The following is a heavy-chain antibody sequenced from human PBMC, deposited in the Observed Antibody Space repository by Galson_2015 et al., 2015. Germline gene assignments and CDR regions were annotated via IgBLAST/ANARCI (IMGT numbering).Heavy chain of an antibody. CDR3: ARGLAAAANDVFDI. D-gene: IGHD6-13*01. Sequence: SLRLSCAASGFTVSSNYMSWVRQAPGKGLEWVSVIYSGGSTYYADSVKGRFTISRDNSKNTLYLQMNSLRAEGTAVYYCARGLAAAANDVFDIWGQGTMVTVSS. J-gene: IGHJ3*02. CDR2: IYSGGST. V-gene: IGHV3-66*02. CDR1: GFTVSSNY.